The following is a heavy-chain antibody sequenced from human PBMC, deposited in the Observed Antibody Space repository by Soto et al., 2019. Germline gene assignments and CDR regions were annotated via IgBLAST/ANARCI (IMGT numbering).Heavy chain of an antibody. CDR2: VDSDGRGT. V-gene: IGHV3-74*01. CDR1: GITFTNYW. CDR3: CTVFEH. J-gene: IGHJ4*02. Sequence: EVQLVESGGGSVQPGGSLRLSCVASGITFTNYWMHWVRQVPGKGLVWVARVDSDGRGTRYADFVKGRFTISRDNAKNTLSPQINCLRDEDTAMYYCCTVFEHWGQGIPVTVSS.